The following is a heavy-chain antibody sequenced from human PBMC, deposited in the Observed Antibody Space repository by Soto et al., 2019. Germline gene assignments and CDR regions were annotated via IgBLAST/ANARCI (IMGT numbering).Heavy chain of an antibody. J-gene: IGHJ4*02. D-gene: IGHD3-10*01. CDR3: ARDTLWFGEQLFDY. Sequence: GSLRLSCAASGFTFSSYWMSWVRQAPGKGLEWVANIKQDGSEKYYVDSVKGRFTISRDNAKNSLYLQMNSLRAEDTAVYYCARDTLWFGEQLFDYWGQGTLVTVSS. CDR2: IKQDGSEK. V-gene: IGHV3-7*05. CDR1: GFTFSSYW.